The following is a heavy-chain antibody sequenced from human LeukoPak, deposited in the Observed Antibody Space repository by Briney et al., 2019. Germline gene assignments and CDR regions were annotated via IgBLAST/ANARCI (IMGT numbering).Heavy chain of an antibody. CDR1: GGSISSSSYY. CDR3: ARRQASTGNRPFDY. D-gene: IGHD3-9*01. J-gene: IGHJ4*02. Sequence: SETLSLTCTVSGGSISSSSYYWGWIRQPPGTGLEWLGSIYYSGSTYYNPSLKSRVTISVDTSKNQFSLKLSSVTAADTAVYYCARRQASTGNRPFDYWGQGILVTVSS. CDR2: IYYSGST. V-gene: IGHV4-39*01.